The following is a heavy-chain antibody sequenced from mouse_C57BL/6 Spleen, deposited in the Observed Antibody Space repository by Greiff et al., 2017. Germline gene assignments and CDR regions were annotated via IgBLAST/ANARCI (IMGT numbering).Heavy chain of an antibody. CDR2: INPSSGYT. CDR1: GYTFTSYW. J-gene: IGHJ2*01. D-gene: IGHD1-1*01. Sequence: QVQLQQSGAELAKPGASVKLSCKASGYTFTSYWMHWVKQRPGQGLAWIGYINPSSGYTKYNQKFKDKATLTADKSSSTAYMQLGSLTYEDSAVYYWASGYYGSTHGDWGQGTTLTVSS. CDR3: ASGYYGSTHGD. V-gene: IGHV1-7*01.